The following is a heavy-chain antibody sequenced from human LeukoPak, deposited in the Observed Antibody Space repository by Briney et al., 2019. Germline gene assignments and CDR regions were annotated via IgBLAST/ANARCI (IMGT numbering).Heavy chain of an antibody. V-gene: IGHV3-23*01. CDR3: ARDGAAAGPDRADFDY. CDR2: ISGGGGST. Sequence: GGSLRLSCAASGFTFSTYAMSWVRQAPGKGLEWVSTISGGGGSTYYADSVKGRFTISRDNSKNTLYLQINSLRAEDTAVYYCARDGAAAGPDRADFDYWGQGTLVTVSS. D-gene: IGHD6-13*01. J-gene: IGHJ4*02. CDR1: GFTFSTYA.